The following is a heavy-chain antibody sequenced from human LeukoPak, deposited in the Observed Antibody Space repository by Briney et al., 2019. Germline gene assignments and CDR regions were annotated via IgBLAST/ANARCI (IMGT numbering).Heavy chain of an antibody. CDR1: GFTFSSYS. CDR3: ARDSQLGPVYYFDY. D-gene: IGHD7-27*01. CDR2: ISSSGSTI. J-gene: IGHJ4*02. V-gene: IGHV3-48*04. Sequence: GGSLRLSCAASGFTFSSYSMNWVRQAPGKGLEWVSYISSSGSTIYYADSVKGRFTISRDNAKNSLYLQMNSLRAEDTAVYYCARDSQLGPVYYFDYWGQGTLVTVSS.